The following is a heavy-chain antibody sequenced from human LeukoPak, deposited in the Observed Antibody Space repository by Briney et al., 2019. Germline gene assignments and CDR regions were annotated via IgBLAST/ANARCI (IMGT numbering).Heavy chain of an antibody. CDR2: IYYSGST. D-gene: IGHD3-3*01. CDR1: GGSISSSSHY. V-gene: IGHV4-39*01. Sequence: SETLSLTCTVSGGSISSSSHYWGWIRQPPGEGLEWIGSIYYSGSTYYNPSLKSRVTISVDTSKNQFSLKLSSVTAADTAVYYCARAVDFWSGYFLDAYFDYWGQGTLVTVSS. CDR3: ARAVDFWSGYFLDAYFDY. J-gene: IGHJ4*02.